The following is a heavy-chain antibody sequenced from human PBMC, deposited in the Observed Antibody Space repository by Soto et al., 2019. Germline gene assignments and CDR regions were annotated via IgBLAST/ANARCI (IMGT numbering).Heavy chain of an antibody. D-gene: IGHD3-10*01. Sequence: QVQLVQSGAEVKKPGASVKVSCKASGNTFTSYDINWVRQATGHGLEWMGWINPNSGNIGYAQKFQGRVTMTRDTALRTAYMAVSRLRSDDTAVYYCARGRASGSYYLLDYWGQGTLVTVSS. CDR3: ARGRASGSYYLLDY. CDR2: INPNSGNI. CDR1: GNTFTSYD. V-gene: IGHV1-8*01. J-gene: IGHJ4*02.